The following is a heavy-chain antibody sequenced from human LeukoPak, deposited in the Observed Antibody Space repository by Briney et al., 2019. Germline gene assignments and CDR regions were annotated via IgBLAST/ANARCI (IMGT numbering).Heavy chain of an antibody. Sequence: PSQTLSLTCTVSGGSISSGGYYWSWIRQHPGKGLEWIGYIYCSGSTYYNPSLKSRVTISVDTSKNQFSLKLSSVTATDTAVYYCARAYYDFWSGYPTPLNWFDPWGQGTLVTVSA. CDR2: IYCSGST. V-gene: IGHV4-31*03. D-gene: IGHD3-3*01. CDR1: GGSISSGGYY. CDR3: ARAYYDFWSGYPTPLNWFDP. J-gene: IGHJ5*02.